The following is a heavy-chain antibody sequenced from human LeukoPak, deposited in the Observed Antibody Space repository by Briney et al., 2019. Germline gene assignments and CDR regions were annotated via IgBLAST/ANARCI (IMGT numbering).Heavy chain of an antibody. CDR2: IYYSGST. V-gene: IGHV4-38-2*01. CDR3: AGKGYCSGGSCYDTPPAFDI. Sequence: SETLSLTCSFSGYSISSGYYWGWIRQPPGQGLEWIGSIYYSGSTYYNPSLKSRVTISVDTSKNQFSLKLSSVTAADTAVYYCAGKGYCSGGSCYDTPPAFDIWGQGTMVTVSS. CDR1: GYSISSGYY. D-gene: IGHD2-15*01. J-gene: IGHJ3*02.